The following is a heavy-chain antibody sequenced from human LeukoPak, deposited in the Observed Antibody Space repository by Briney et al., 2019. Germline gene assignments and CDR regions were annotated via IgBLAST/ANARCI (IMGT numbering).Heavy chain of an antibody. CDR2: IIPIFGTA. D-gene: IGHD3-22*01. CDR1: GGTFSSYA. J-gene: IGHJ3*02. Sequence: GASVKVSCKASGGTFSSYAISWVRQAPGQGLEWMGRIIPIFGTANYAQKFQGRVTITTDESTSTAYMELSSLRSEDTAVYYCARDPPHYYDSSGYYFVGAFDIWGQGTMVTASS. CDR3: ARDPPHYYDSSGYYFVGAFDI. V-gene: IGHV1-69*05.